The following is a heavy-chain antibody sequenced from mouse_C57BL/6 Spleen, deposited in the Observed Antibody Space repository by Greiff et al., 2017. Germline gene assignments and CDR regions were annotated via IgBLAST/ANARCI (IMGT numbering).Heavy chain of an antibody. CDR2: INPNNGGT. CDR3: GRGLFAY. Sequence: EVQLQQSGPELVKPGASVKISCKASGYTFTDYYMNWVKQSHGKSLEWIGDINPNNGGTSYNQKFKGKATLTVDKSSSTAYMELRSLTSEDSAVYYCGRGLFAYWGQGTLVTVSA. V-gene: IGHV1-26*01. J-gene: IGHJ3*01. CDR1: GYTFTDYY.